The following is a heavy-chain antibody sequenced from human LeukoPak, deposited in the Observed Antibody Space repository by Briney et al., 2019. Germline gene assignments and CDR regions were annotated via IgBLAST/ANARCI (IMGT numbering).Heavy chain of an antibody. CDR3: AREGRSVDYYGSGSYYNVDY. CDR2: IHQIGTA. J-gene: IGHJ4*02. D-gene: IGHD3-10*01. Sequence: SETLSLTFTVSGGSITKNTYYWSWIRQSPGMGLEFIGYIHQIGTAYYNPSLKSRVTISVDTSKNQFSLKLSSVTAADTAVYYCAREGRSVDYYGSGSYYNVDYWGQGTLVTVSS. CDR1: GGSITKNTYY. V-gene: IGHV4-30-2*06.